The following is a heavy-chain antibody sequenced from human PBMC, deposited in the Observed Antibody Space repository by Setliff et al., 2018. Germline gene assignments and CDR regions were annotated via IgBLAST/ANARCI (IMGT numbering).Heavy chain of an antibody. CDR2: INPSSGGT. D-gene: IGHD3-22*01. Sequence: ASVKVSCKASGYTFTSRYMHWVRQAPGLGLEWMGTINPSSGGTSYAQKFQGRVTMTRDTSTSTVYMDMSSLRSEDTAVYYCARDVFPYHYEGAFDIWGQGTMVTVSS. CDR1: GYTFTSRY. V-gene: IGHV1-46*01. CDR3: ARDVFPYHYEGAFDI. J-gene: IGHJ3*02.